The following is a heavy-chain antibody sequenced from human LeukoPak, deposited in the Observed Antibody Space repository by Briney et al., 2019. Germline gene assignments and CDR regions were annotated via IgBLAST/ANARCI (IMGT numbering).Heavy chain of an antibody. D-gene: IGHD5-24*01. CDR3: ARVMREESRDGYNLDVDDY. V-gene: IGHV4-34*01. CDR1: GGSISSYY. CDR2: INHSGST. Sequence: SSETLSLTCSVSGGSISSYYWSWIRQPPGKGLEWIGEINHSGSTNYNPSLKSRVTISVDTSKNQFSLKLSSVTAADTAVYYCARVMREESRDGYNLDVDDYWGQGTLVTVSS. J-gene: IGHJ4*02.